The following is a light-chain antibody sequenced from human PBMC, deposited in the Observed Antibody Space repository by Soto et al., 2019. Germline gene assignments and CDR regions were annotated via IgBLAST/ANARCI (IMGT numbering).Light chain of an antibody. CDR3: SSYAGSNMVV. CDR2: EVS. V-gene: IGLV2-8*01. CDR1: SSDVGGYNH. Sequence: QSALTQPASVSGSPGQSITISCTGTSSDVGGYNHVSWYQQHPGKAPKLIIYEVSKRPSGVPDRFSGSKSGNTASLTVSGLQAEDEADYYCSSYAGSNMVVFGGGTKLTVL. J-gene: IGLJ2*01.